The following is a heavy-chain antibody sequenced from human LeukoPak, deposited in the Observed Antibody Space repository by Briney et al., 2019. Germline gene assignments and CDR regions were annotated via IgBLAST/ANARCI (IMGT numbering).Heavy chain of an antibody. J-gene: IGHJ5*02. CDR3: ARGGIVLVRDHWFEP. Sequence: PSETLSLTCNVSGYSISSGYFWGWLRPSPEKGLEWIGSVDHRGSTYYNPSLKSRVTMSLDTSKNQFSLNLSSVTAADTAVYYCARGGIVLVRDHWFEPWGQGTRVTVSS. CDR1: GYSISSGYF. CDR2: VDHRGST. D-gene: IGHD2-8*02. V-gene: IGHV4-38-2*02.